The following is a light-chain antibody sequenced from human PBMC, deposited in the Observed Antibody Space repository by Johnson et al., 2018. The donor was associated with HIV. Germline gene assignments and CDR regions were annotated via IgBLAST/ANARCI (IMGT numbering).Light chain of an antibody. J-gene: IGLJ1*01. V-gene: IGLV1-51*01. Sequence: HSVLTQPPSVSAAPGQKVTISCSGSSSNIGNNYVSWYQQLPGTAPKLLIYDNNKRPSGIPDRFSGSKSGTSATLDITGLQTGDEADYYCGTWDSSLSAGGYVFGTGTKVTVL. CDR3: GTWDSSLSAGGYV. CDR1: SSNIGNNY. CDR2: DNN.